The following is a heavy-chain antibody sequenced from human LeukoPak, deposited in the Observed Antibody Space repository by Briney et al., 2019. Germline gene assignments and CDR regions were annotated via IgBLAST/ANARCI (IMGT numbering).Heavy chain of an antibody. D-gene: IGHD2-2*01. CDR3: ARAPNRRYCGSTSCYSLYWFDP. Sequence: ASVKVSCKASGYTFTSYDINWVRQATGQGLEWRGWMNTNSGNTGYAQKFQGRVTITRNTSISTAYVELSSLRSEDTAVYYCARAPNRRYCGSTSCYSLYWFDPWGQGTLVTVSS. CDR1: GYTFTSYD. CDR2: MNTNSGNT. V-gene: IGHV1-8*01. J-gene: IGHJ5*02.